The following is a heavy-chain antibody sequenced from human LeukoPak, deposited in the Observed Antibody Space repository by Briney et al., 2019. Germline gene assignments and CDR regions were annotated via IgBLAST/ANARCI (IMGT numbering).Heavy chain of an antibody. Sequence: GGSLRLSCAASGFTFSSYGMHWVRQAPGKGLEWVAVISYDGSNKYYADSVKGRFTSSRDNSKNTLYLQMNSLRAEDTAVYYCAKGEIGYFDYWGQGTLVTVSS. CDR2: ISYDGSNK. D-gene: IGHD1-26*01. CDR1: GFTFSSYG. J-gene: IGHJ4*02. CDR3: AKGEIGYFDY. V-gene: IGHV3-30*18.